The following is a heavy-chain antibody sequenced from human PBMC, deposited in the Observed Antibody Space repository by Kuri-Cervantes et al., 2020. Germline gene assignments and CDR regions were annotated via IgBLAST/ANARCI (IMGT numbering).Heavy chain of an antibody. V-gene: IGHV3-7*01. CDR1: GFTFSSYW. CDR3: ARGIVSGSYGEFDP. CDR2: IKQDGSEK. Sequence: GESLKISCAASGFTFSSYWMSWVRQAPGKGMEWVANIKQDGSEKYYVDSVKGRFTISRDNAKNSLYLQMNSLRAEDTAVYYCARGIVSGSYGEFDPWGQGTLVTVSS. D-gene: IGHD1-26*01. J-gene: IGHJ5*02.